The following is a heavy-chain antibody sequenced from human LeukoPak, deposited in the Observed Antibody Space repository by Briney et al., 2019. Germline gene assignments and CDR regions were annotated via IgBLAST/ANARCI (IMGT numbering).Heavy chain of an antibody. CDR2: IKSKTDGETT. V-gene: IGHV3-15*01. CDR1: GFIFSNTW. CDR3: TARVDY. J-gene: IGHJ4*02. Sequence: GGSLRLSCAASGFIFSNTWMSWVRQAPGKGLEWVGRIKSKTDGETTDYAAPVKGRFAISRDDSKNTLYLHMNSLKIEDTAVYYCTARVDYWGQGTLVAVSS.